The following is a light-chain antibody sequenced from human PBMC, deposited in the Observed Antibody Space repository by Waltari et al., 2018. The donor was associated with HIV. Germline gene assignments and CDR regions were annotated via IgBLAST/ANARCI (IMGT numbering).Light chain of an antibody. J-gene: IGLJ2*01. CDR1: SSNLGANS. V-gene: IGLV1-51*01. CDR2: DNN. CDR3: GAWDNTLRGAL. Sequence: QSVLTQPPSISAAAGQKVTISCSGSSSNLGANSVAGYRQLPGTAPELLIYDNNNRFPGIPDRFSGSKSGTSATLVISGLQPGDEADYYCGAWDNTLRGALFGGGTKLTVL.